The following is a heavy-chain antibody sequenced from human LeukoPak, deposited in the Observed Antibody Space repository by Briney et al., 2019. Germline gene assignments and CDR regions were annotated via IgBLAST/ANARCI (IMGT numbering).Heavy chain of an antibody. CDR1: GGSVTTSTYY. J-gene: IGHJ4*02. Sequence: SETLSLTCTVSGGSVTTSTYYWGWIRQPPGKGLEWIGTIRNSGITHYNPSLKSRLTMSVDTSKNQFSLKLNSVTAADTAVYYCATRRSGSYSEYWGQGILVTVSS. CDR2: IRNSGIT. D-gene: IGHD1-26*01. CDR3: ATRRSGSYSEY. V-gene: IGHV4-39*01.